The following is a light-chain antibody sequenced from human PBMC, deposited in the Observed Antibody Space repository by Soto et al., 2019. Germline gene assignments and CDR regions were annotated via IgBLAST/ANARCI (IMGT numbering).Light chain of an antibody. CDR1: SSDVGGYNY. CDR3: SSYTSNSTYVV. J-gene: IGLJ2*01. CDR2: DVS. Sequence: QSALTQPASASGSPGQSITISCTGTSSDVGGYNYVSWYQQYPGKAPKLMVYDVSNRPSGVSYRFSGSKSGNTASLTISGLEAEDEADYYSSSYTSNSTYVVFGGGTRRTVL. V-gene: IGLV2-14*01.